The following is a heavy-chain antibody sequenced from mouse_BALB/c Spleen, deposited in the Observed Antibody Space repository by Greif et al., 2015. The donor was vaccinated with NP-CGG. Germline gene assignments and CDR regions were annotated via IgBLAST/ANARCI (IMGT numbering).Heavy chain of an antibody. CDR2: IWGDGST. D-gene: IGHD2-14*01. CDR1: GFSLTGYG. CDR3: ARDRYDRDYAMDY. Sequence: QVQLQQSGPGLVVPSQSLSITCTVSGFSLTGYGVNWVRQPPGKGLEWLGMIWGDGSTDYNSALKSRLSISKDNSKSQVFLKMNSLQTDDTARYYCARDRYDRDYAMDYWGQGTSVTVSS. J-gene: IGHJ4*01. V-gene: IGHV2-6-7*01.